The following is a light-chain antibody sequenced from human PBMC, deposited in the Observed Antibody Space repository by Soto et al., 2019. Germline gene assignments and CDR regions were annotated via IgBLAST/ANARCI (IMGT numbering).Light chain of an antibody. V-gene: IGKV2-30*01. CDR2: KIS. CDR1: QSLVYSDGNTF. CDR3: MQGTHWPYT. J-gene: IGKJ2*01. Sequence: DAVLTQSPLSLPVTLGQAASISCRSSQSLVYSDGNTFLNWFQQRPGQPPRRLIYKISDRDSGVPDRFAGRASGTDFTLKISRVEAEDVGLYYFMQGTHWPYTFGQGTKLEIK.